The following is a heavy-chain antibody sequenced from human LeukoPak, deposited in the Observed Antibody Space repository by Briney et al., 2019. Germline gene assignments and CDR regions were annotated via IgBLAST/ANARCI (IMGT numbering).Heavy chain of an antibody. Sequence: GESLKISCKGSGYSFTSYCIGWVRQMPGKGLERMGIIYPGDSDTRYGPSFQGQVTISADKSISTAYLQWSSLKDSDTAMYYCARHQSSDGSGSYNWFDPWGQGTLVTVSS. J-gene: IGHJ5*02. CDR2: IYPGDSDT. CDR1: GYSFTSYC. V-gene: IGHV5-51*01. CDR3: ARHQSSDGSGSYNWFDP. D-gene: IGHD3-10*01.